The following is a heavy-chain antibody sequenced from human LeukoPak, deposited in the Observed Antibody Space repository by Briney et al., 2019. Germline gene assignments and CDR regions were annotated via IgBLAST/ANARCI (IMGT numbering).Heavy chain of an antibody. V-gene: IGHV3-23*01. J-gene: IGHJ4*02. CDR2: ISSSGGYT. CDR1: GFTFTNAW. CDR3: AKDVLTGYPPFDY. D-gene: IGHD3-9*01. Sequence: GGSLRLSCAASGFTFTNAWMNWVRQAPGKGLEWVSAISSSGGYTYYADSVKGRFTISRDNSKNTLYLQMNSLRAEDTAVYYCAKDVLTGYPPFDYWGQGTLVTVSS.